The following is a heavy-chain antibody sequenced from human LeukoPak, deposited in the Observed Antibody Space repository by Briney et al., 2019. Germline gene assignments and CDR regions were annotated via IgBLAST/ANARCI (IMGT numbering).Heavy chain of an antibody. D-gene: IGHD5-18*01. Sequence: TSETLSLTCTVSGDSLSGKTYYWSWIRQPPGKGLEWIGYIYYSGSTNYNPSLKSRVTISVDTSKNQFSLKLTSVTAADTAVYYCARTTEGGYTYGYFYYYYMDVWGKGTTVTISS. CDR1: GDSLSGKTYY. CDR3: ARTTEGGYTYGYFYYYYMDV. J-gene: IGHJ6*03. CDR2: IYYSGST. V-gene: IGHV4-61*01.